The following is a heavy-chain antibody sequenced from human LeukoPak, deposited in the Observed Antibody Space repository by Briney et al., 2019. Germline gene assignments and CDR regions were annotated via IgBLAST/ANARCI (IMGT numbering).Heavy chain of an antibody. D-gene: IGHD1-20*01. CDR2: INSDGSST. J-gene: IGHJ4*02. Sequence: GGSLRLSCAASGFTFSNYWMLWVRQAPGKGLVWVSRINSDGSSTTYADSVKGRFTISSDNAKNTLYLQMNSLRAEDTAVYYCASSYNYGLPYWGQGTLVPVFS. CDR3: ASSYNYGLPY. CDR1: GFTFSNYW. V-gene: IGHV3-74*01.